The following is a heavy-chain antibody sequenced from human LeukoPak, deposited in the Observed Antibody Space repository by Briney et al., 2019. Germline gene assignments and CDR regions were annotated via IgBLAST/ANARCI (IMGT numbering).Heavy chain of an antibody. CDR3: ARSPPWGYYDSSGYFALYLDY. CDR2: ISSSGSTI. J-gene: IGHJ4*02. CDR1: GFTFSSYE. Sequence: GGSLRLSCAASGFTFSSYEMNWVRQAPGKGLEWVSYISSSGSTIYYADSVKGRFTISRDNAKNSLYLQMNSLRAEDTAVYYCARSPPWGYYDSSGYFALYLDYWGQGTLVTVSS. D-gene: IGHD3-22*01. V-gene: IGHV3-48*03.